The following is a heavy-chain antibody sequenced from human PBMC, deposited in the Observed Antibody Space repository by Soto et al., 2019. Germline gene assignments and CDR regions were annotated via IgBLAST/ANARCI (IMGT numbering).Heavy chain of an antibody. J-gene: IGHJ3*02. CDR3: TTDYYYDSSCYYSAFDI. CDR1: GFTFSNAW. V-gene: IGHV3-15*07. Sequence: EVQLVESGGGLVKPGGSLRLSCAASGFTFSNAWMNWVRQAPGKGLEWVGRIKSKADGGTTDYAAPVKGRFTISRDDSKNTQYLQMNSLKTDDTAVYYWTTDYYYDSSCYYSAFDIWGQGTMVAVSS. CDR2: IKSKADGGTT. D-gene: IGHD3-22*01.